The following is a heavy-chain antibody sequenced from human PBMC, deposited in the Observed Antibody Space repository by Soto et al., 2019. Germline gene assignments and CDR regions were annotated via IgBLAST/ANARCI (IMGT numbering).Heavy chain of an antibody. J-gene: IGHJ3*02. CDR3: ARGAGAFSGPDSFDI. D-gene: IGHD2-15*01. CDR2: ISDSGVT. CDR1: GDSIIRSF. V-gene: IGHV4-59*01. Sequence: QVQLQESGPRLVKSSETLSLVCSVSGDSIIRSFWGWIRQSPGKGLQYIGYISDSGVTDYDPSLKSRATFPGDTPKNRSSLKLTSVTAADTAVYYCARGAGAFSGPDSFDIWGQGTMVTVSS.